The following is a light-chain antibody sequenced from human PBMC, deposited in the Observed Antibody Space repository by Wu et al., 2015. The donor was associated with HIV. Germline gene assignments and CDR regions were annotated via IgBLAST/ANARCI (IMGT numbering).Light chain of an antibody. CDR2: GAS. Sequence: EIALRSSPGTLSVSPGERATLSCRASQSVSSNLAWYQQKPGQAPRLLIYGASTRATGIPARFSGSGSGTEFTLTISSLQSEDFAVYYCQQYNDWPPTWTFGQGTKVEIK. CDR3: QQYNDWPPTWT. CDR1: QSVSSN. J-gene: IGKJ1*01. V-gene: IGKV3-15*01.